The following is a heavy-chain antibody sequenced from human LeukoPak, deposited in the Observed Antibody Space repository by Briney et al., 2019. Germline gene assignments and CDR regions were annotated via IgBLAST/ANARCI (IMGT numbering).Heavy chain of an antibody. CDR3: ARDAYSSGWYGVDY. CDR1: GFTFSSYA. D-gene: IGHD6-19*01. Sequence: GGSLRLSCAASGFTFSSYAMHWVRQAPGKGLEWVAVISYDGSNKYYADSVKGRFTISRDNSKNTLYLQMNSLRAEDTAVYYCARDAYSSGWYGVDYWGQGTLVTVSS. J-gene: IGHJ4*02. CDR2: ISYDGSNK. V-gene: IGHV3-30*04.